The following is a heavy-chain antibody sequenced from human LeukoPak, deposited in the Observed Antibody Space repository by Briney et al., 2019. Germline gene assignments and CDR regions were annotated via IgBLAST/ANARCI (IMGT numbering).Heavy chain of an antibody. CDR2: RYYSGST. CDR3: ARVRGDFETD. J-gene: IGHJ1*01. V-gene: IGHV4-59*01. Sequence: PSETLSLTCSVSGGSISSYYWTWIRQPPGKGLEWIGYRYYSGSTTYNPSLKSRVTISVDTSKSQFSLKLISVTAADTAIYYSARVRGDFETDRGQGTLVTVSS. CDR1: GGSISSYY. D-gene: IGHD3-16*01.